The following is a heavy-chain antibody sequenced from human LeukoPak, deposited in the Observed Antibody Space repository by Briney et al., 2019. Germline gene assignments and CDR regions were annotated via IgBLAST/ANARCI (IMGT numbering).Heavy chain of an antibody. J-gene: IGHJ4*02. CDR3: ARSPRGYGGNSAEY. CDR1: GFTFSSYG. V-gene: IGHV3-33*01. Sequence: GGSLRLSCAASGFTFSSYGMHWVRQAPGKGLEWVAVIWYDGSNKYYADSVKGRFTISRDNSKNTLYLQMNSLRAEDTAAYYCARSPRGYGGNSAEYWGQGTLVTVSS. D-gene: IGHD4-23*01. CDR2: IWYDGSNK.